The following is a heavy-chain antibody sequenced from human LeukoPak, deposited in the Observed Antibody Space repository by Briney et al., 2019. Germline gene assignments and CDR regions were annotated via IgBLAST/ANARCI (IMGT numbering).Heavy chain of an antibody. V-gene: IGHV4-38-2*02. CDR3: AGPTYYYDSSGYPDAFDI. Sequence: PSETLSLTCTVSGYSISSGYYWGWIRQPPGKGLEWIGSIYHSGSTYYNPSLKSRVTISVDTSKNQFSLKLSSVTAADTAVYYCAGPTYYYDSSGYPDAFDIWGQGTMVTVSS. D-gene: IGHD3-22*01. J-gene: IGHJ3*02. CDR1: GYSISSGYY. CDR2: IYHSGST.